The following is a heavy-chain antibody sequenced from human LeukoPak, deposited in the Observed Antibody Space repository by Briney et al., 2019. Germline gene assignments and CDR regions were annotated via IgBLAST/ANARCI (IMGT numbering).Heavy chain of an antibody. CDR3: ARSTAVSIAAAGTSSVGY. Sequence: ASVKVSCKASGYTFTGYYMHWVRQAPGQGLEWMGWINPNSGGTNYAQKFQGRVTMTRDTSISTAYMELSRLRSDDTAVYYCARSTAVSIAAAGTSSVGYWGQGTLVTVSS. V-gene: IGHV1-2*02. J-gene: IGHJ4*02. CDR2: INPNSGGT. D-gene: IGHD6-13*01. CDR1: GYTFTGYY.